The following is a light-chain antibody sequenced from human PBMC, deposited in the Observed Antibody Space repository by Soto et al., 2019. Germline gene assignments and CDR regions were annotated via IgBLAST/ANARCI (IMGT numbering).Light chain of an antibody. CDR2: EDN. Sequence: NFMLTQPHSVSESPGKTVTISCTRSSGSIASNYVQWYQQRPGSAPTTVIYEDNQSPYGVPDLFSGSIDSSYNSASLTISGLKTEDEAHYYRQASDSISWVLGSGTKLPVL. J-gene: IGLJ3*02. CDR3: QASDSISWV. CDR1: SGSIASNY. V-gene: IGLV6-57*03.